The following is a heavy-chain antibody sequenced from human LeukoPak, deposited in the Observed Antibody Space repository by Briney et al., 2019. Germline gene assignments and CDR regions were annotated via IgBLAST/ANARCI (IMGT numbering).Heavy chain of an antibody. CDR1: GFTFSSYG. J-gene: IGHJ2*01. CDR3: AKGRYYDSSGYLPYWYFDL. V-gene: IGHV3-30*18. CDR2: ISYDGSNK. Sequence: GGSLRLSCAAPGFTFSSYGMHWVRQAPGKGLEWVAVISYDGSNKYYADSVKGRFTISRDNSKNTLYLQMNSLRAEDTAVYYCAKGRYYDSSGYLPYWYFDLWGRGTLVAVSS. D-gene: IGHD3-22*01.